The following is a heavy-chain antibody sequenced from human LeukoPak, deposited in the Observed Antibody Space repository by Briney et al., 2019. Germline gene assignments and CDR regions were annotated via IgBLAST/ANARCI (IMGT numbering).Heavy chain of an antibody. J-gene: IGHJ6*03. CDR1: GFTFSTSA. V-gene: IGHV3-23*01. Sequence: GGSLRLPCKPSGFTFSTSAITWARQAPGRGLEWVSGISASGHYTYNADSAKGRFTISRDNSKNTLYLQMNSLRAEDTALYYCAKDGSWGDYYFYFYIDVWGKGTTVTVSS. CDR3: AKDGSWGDYYFYFYIDV. D-gene: IGHD3-16*01. CDR2: ISASGHYT.